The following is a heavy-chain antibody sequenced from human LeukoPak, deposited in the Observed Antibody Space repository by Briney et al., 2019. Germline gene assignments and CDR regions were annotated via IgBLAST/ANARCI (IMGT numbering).Heavy chain of an antibody. V-gene: IGHV4-39*01. CDR1: GDSVSRSDSY. CDR3: ARRCYYDGSGYLE. Sequence: NPSETLSLTCSVSGDSVSRSDSYWDWIRQPPGKGLEWIGTIYYSGRTYYSPSLKSRVTMSVDPSNNQFSLNLRSVTAADTALYYCARRCYYDGSGYLEWGQGTLLSVSS. D-gene: IGHD3-22*01. CDR2: IYYSGRT. J-gene: IGHJ1*01.